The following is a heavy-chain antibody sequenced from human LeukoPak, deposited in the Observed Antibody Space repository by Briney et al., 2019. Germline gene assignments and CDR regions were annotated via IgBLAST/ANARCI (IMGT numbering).Heavy chain of an antibody. CDR1: GVSLSTSGGG. Sequence: SGPTLVKPTQTLTLTCTFSGVSLSTSGGGVGGIRQAPGKALEWLALIYWEDDKRYSPSLKSRLTITKDTSKNQVVLTMTNMDPLDTATYYCARTSLGVPGDDAFDIWGQGTMVTVSS. D-gene: IGHD2-2*01. V-gene: IGHV2-5*02. CDR2: IYWEDDK. J-gene: IGHJ3*02. CDR3: ARTSLGVPGDDAFDI.